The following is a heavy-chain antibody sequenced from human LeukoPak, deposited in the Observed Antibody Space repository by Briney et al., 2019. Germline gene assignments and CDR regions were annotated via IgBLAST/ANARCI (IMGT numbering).Heavy chain of an antibody. CDR2: ISGSGGST. CDR3: AKAQYSGSYLRLDAFDI. V-gene: IGHV3-23*01. CDR1: GFTFSSYA. Sequence: GGSLRLSCAASGFTFSSYAMSWVRQGPGKGLEWVSAISGSGGSTYYADSVKGRFTISRDNSKNTLYLQMNSLRAEDTAVYYCAKAQYSGSYLRLDAFDIWGQGTMVTVS. J-gene: IGHJ3*02. D-gene: IGHD1-26*01.